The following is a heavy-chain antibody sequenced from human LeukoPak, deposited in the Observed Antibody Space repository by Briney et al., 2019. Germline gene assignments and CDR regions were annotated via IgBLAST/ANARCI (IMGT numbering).Heavy chain of an antibody. CDR3: AKGRYYYDSSGYYRRYYYGMDV. J-gene: IGHJ6*02. Sequence: GGSLRLSCAASGFTFSSYAMSWVRQAPGKGLEWVSAISGSGGSTYYADSVKGRFTISRDNSKNTLYLQMNSLRAEDTAVYYCAKGRYYYDSSGYYRRYYYGMDVWGQGTTVTVSS. V-gene: IGHV3-23*01. CDR2: ISGSGGST. D-gene: IGHD3-22*01. CDR1: GFTFSSYA.